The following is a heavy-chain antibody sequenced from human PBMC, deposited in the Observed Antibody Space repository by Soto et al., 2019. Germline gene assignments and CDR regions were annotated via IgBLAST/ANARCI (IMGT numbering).Heavy chain of an antibody. J-gene: IGHJ5*02. Sequence: SETLSLTCAVYGGSFSGYYWSWIRQPPGKGLEWIGEINHSGSTNYNPSLKSRVTISVDTSKNQFSLKLSSVTAADTAVYYCARGGGIVATIIGAVYDWFDPWGQGTLVTVSS. CDR3: ARGGGIVATIIGAVYDWFDP. CDR1: GGSFSGYY. D-gene: IGHD5-12*01. V-gene: IGHV4-34*01. CDR2: INHSGST.